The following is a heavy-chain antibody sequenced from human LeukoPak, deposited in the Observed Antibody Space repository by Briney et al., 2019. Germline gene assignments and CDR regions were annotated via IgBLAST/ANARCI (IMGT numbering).Heavy chain of an antibody. CDR1: GYTFTSYD. J-gene: IGHJ3*02. V-gene: IGHV1-8*03. Sequence: ASVKVSCKASGYTFTSYDINWVRQATGQGLEWMGWMNPNSGDTGYAQKFQGRVTITRNTSISTAYMELSSLRSEDTAVYYCARGSPLRVSDAFDIWGQGTMVTVSS. CDR3: ARGSPLRVSDAFDI. CDR2: MNPNSGDT.